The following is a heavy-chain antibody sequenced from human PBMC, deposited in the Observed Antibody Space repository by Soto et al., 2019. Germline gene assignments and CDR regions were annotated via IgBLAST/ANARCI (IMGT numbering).Heavy chain of an antibody. CDR3: AKVPTLSIVATIYFDY. CDR1: GFTFSSYA. Sequence: PGGSLRLSCAASGFTFSSYAMSWVRQAPGKGLEWVSAISGSGGSTYYADSVKGRFTISRDNSKNTLYLQMNSLRAEDTAVYYCAKVPTLSIVATIYFDYWGQGTLVTVSS. V-gene: IGHV3-23*01. CDR2: ISGSGGST. D-gene: IGHD5-12*01. J-gene: IGHJ4*02.